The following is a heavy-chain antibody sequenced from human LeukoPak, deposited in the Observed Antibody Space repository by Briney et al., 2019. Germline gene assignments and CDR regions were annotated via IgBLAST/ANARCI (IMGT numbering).Heavy chain of an antibody. CDR3: ARDYYYDSSGYSPLDY. CDR1: GFTFDDYG. D-gene: IGHD3-22*01. J-gene: IGHJ4*02. Sequence: PGGSLRLSCAASGFTFDDYGMSWIRQAPGKGLEWISYISGSGSTIYYADSVKGRFTISRDNAKSSLYLQMNSLRAEDTAVYYCARDYYYDSSGYSPLDYWGQGTLVTVSS. CDR2: ISGSGSTI. V-gene: IGHV3-11*01.